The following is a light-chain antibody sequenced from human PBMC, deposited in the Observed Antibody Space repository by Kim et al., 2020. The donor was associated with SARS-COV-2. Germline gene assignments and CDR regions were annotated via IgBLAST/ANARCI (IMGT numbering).Light chain of an antibody. CDR2: GAS. V-gene: IGKV3-20*01. CDR1: QSVSRSY. CDR3: QQYGSSPFT. Sequence: SPGWSAPPSCRPSQSVSRSYLTWYPQKPGQAPRLLIYGASSRATGIPDGFSGRGSGTDFTLTISRLEPEDLAVYYCQQYGSSPFTFGPGTKVDIK. J-gene: IGKJ3*01.